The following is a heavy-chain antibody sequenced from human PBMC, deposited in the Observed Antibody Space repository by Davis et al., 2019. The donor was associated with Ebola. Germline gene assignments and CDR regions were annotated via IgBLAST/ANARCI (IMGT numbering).Heavy chain of an antibody. Sequence: MPSETLSLTCAVYGGSFSGYYWSWIRQPPGKGLEWIGEINHSGSTNYNPSLKSRVTISVDTSKNQFSLKLSSVTAADTAVYYCARGRAGYDFWIYYYYGMDVWGQGTTVTVSS. D-gene: IGHD3-3*01. CDR3: ARGRAGYDFWIYYYYGMDV. V-gene: IGHV4-34*01. CDR1: GGSFSGYY. J-gene: IGHJ6*02. CDR2: INHSGST.